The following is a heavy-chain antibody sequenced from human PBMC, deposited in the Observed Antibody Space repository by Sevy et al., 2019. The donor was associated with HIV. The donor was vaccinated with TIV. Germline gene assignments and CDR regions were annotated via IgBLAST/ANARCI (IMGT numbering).Heavy chain of an antibody. CDR2: LLCGGGGI. D-gene: IGHD2-8*01. CDR1: GFTFSKYS. CDR3: AREGCTKPHDY. Sequence: GGSLRLSCAASGFTFSKYSMSWVRQPPGKGLEWVSTLLCGGGGINYADSVKGRFTISRDNSKSSVYLQMNNLRPEDTAVYYCAREGCTKPHDYWGQGTLVTVSS. V-gene: IGHV3-23*01. J-gene: IGHJ4*02.